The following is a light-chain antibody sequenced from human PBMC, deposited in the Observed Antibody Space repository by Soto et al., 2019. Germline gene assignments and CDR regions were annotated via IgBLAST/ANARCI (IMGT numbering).Light chain of an antibody. CDR3: QQYCSSPRP. V-gene: IGKV3D-11*03. CDR1: QGIGDT. CDR2: DTS. J-gene: IGKJ1*01. Sequence: LSRSPREHSNITCRASQGIGDTLAWYQHKPGQTPRLLIYDTSTRATGVPTRFSGSRSGAEFTLTISRLEPEDVVADYCQQYCSSPRPFGPCTMMDI.